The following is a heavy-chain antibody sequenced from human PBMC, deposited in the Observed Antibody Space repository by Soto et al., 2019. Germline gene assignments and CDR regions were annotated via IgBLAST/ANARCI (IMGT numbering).Heavy chain of an antibody. CDR2: ISSSSSYI. Sequence: GGSLRLSCAASGFTFSSYSMNWVRQAPGKGLEWVSSISSSSSYIYYADSVKGRFTISRDNAKNSLYLQMNSLRAEDMAVYYCARGGNWNDDAAFDIWGQGTMVTVSS. J-gene: IGHJ3*02. CDR3: ARGGNWNDDAAFDI. D-gene: IGHD1-1*01. CDR1: GFTFSSYS. V-gene: IGHV3-21*01.